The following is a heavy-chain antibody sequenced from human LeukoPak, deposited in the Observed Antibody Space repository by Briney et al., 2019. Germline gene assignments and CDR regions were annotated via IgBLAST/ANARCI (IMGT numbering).Heavy chain of an antibody. CDR1: GYTFTSYG. CDR2: ISAYNGNT. D-gene: IGHD1-26*01. V-gene: IGHV1-18*01. J-gene: IGHJ6*02. Sequence: ASVKVSCKASGYTFTSYGISWVRQAPGQGLEWMGWISAYNGNTNYAQKLQGRVTMTTDTSTSTAYMELRSLRSDDTAVYYCASKEPGSSYYYYYYGMDVWGQGTTVTVSS. CDR3: ASKEPGSSYYYYYYGMDV.